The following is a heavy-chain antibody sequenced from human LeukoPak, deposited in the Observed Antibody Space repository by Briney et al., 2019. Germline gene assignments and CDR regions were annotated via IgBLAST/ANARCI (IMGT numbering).Heavy chain of an antibody. CDR2: ISYDGSNK. Sequence: GGSLRLSCAASGFTFSTYSMHWVRQAPGKGLEWVAVISYDGSNKFYADSVKGRFTISRDNSRNTLFLQMNSLRAEDTAVYYCARDHGYGSGTYCDYWGQGSLVTVFS. CDR3: ARDHGYGSGTYCDY. CDR1: GFTFSTYS. J-gene: IGHJ4*02. V-gene: IGHV3-30*01. D-gene: IGHD3-10*01.